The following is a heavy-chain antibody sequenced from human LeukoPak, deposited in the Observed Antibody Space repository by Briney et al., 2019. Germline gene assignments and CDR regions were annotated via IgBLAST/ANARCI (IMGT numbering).Heavy chain of an antibody. D-gene: IGHD1-26*01. Sequence: SETLSLTCEVNGGSFNGYHWTWIRQSPGKGLEWIGEINDSGSPIYSPSLRSRVTISVDTSKNQFSLKLSSVTAADTAVYYCARGKWELPKWGQGTLVTVSS. CDR3: ARGKWELPK. CDR2: INDSGSP. J-gene: IGHJ4*02. CDR1: GGSFNGYH. V-gene: IGHV4-34*01.